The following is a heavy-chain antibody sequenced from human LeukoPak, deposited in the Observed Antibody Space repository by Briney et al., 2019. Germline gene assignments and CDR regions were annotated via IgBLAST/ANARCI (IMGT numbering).Heavy chain of an antibody. Sequence: GGSLRLSCAASGFTFSGSAMHWVCQASGQGLEWVGRINSKANSYATAYAASVKGRFTISRDDSKNTAYLQMNSLKTEDTAVYYCTSSYYYGSGTGWGQGTLVTVSS. J-gene: IGHJ4*02. D-gene: IGHD3-10*01. CDR3: TSSYYYGSGTG. CDR2: INSKANSYAT. V-gene: IGHV3-73*01. CDR1: GFTFSGSA.